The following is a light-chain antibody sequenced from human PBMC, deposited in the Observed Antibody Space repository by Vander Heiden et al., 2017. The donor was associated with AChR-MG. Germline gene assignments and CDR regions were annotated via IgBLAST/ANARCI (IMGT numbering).Light chain of an antibody. CDR3: QQYHAYPKT. CDR1: QSVDKW. Sequence: DIQMPQSPSTLSASLGDRVPLPCRASQSVDKWLAWYQQKPGKAPNLLIYKTSKLESGVPSRFSGSGSGTEFTLTISSLQPDDVATYYCQQYHAYPKTFGQGTKVEIK. J-gene: IGKJ1*01. V-gene: IGKV1-5*03. CDR2: KTS.